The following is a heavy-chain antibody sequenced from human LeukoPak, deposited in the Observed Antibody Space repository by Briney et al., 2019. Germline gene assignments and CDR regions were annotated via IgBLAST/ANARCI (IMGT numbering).Heavy chain of an antibody. V-gene: IGHV3-7*05. Sequence: GGSLRLSCAASGFTFSNNWMSWVRQAPGKGLEWVANIKQDGSEKYYVDSVKGRLTISRDNAKNSLYLQMNSLRAEDTAVYYCARASDPWLQLTWGQGTLVTVSS. J-gene: IGHJ5*02. D-gene: IGHD5-24*01. CDR2: IKQDGSEK. CDR1: GFTFSNNW. CDR3: ARASDPWLQLT.